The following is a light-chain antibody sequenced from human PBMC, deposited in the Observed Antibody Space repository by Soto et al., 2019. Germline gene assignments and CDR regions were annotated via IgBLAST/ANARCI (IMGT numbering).Light chain of an antibody. V-gene: IGLV2-11*01. J-gene: IGLJ1*01. CDR2: DVS. CDR3: CSYAASYTFV. CDR1: SSDVGGYNY. Sequence: QSALTQPRSVSGSPGQSVTISCTGTSSDVGGYNYVSWYQQYSGKAPKVMIYDVSKRPSGVPDRFSGSKSGNTASLTISGLQAEDEADYYCCSYAASYTFVFGTGTKVTVL.